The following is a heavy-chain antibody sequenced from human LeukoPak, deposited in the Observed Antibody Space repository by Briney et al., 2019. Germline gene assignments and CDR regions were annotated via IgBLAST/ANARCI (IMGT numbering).Heavy chain of an antibody. V-gene: IGHV1-18*01. J-gene: IGHJ4*02. CDR3: ARRYCGGGSCYSVDY. CDR1: GGTFSSYA. D-gene: IGHD2-15*01. Sequence: GSSVKVSCKASGGTFSSYAITWVRQAPGQGLEWMGWISVHNGDTIYAQKFQGRVIISTDTSMTTAYMELRSLRSDDTALYYCARRYCGGGSCYSVDYWGQGTLVTVSS. CDR2: ISVHNGDT.